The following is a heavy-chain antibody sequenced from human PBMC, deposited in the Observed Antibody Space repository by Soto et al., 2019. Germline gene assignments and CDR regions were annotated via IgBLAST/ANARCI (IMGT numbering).Heavy chain of an antibody. Sequence: ASVKVSCKASGYTFTGYYMHWVRQAPGQGLEWMGWINPHSGGTNYAQKFQGRVTMTRDTSISTAYMELSRLRSDDTAVYYCARDLDAYCGGDCYADYGMDVWGQGTTVTVSS. CDR1: GYTFTGYY. D-gene: IGHD2-21*02. CDR3: ARDLDAYCGGDCYADYGMDV. V-gene: IGHV1-2*02. J-gene: IGHJ6*02. CDR2: INPHSGGT.